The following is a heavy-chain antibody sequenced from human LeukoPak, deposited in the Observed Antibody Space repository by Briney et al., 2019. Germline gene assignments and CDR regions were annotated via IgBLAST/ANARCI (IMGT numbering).Heavy chain of an antibody. J-gene: IGHJ4*02. V-gene: IGHV3-30*02. CDR2: IRYDGSNK. D-gene: IGHD6-19*01. CDR1: GFTFSSYG. Sequence: TGGSLRLSCAASGFTFSSYGMHWVRQAPSKGLEWVAFIRYDGSNKYYADSVKGRFTISRDNSKNTLYLQMNSLRAEDTAVYYCAKSSIAVAGSSFDYWGQGTLVTVSS. CDR3: AKSSIAVAGSSFDY.